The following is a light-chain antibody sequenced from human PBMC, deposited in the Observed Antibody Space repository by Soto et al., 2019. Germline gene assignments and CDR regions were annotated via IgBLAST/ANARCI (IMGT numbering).Light chain of an antibody. V-gene: IGLV2-14*01. CDR2: EVS. CDR1: SSDIGAYNY. CDR3: CSRASTITYV. Sequence: QSALTQPASVSGSPGQSITVSCTGTSSDIGAYNYVSWYQQHPGEAPKLIIYEVSNRPSGVSNRFSGSKSGNTASLTISGLQADDEADYYCCSRASTITYVFGSGTKQTVL. J-gene: IGLJ1*01.